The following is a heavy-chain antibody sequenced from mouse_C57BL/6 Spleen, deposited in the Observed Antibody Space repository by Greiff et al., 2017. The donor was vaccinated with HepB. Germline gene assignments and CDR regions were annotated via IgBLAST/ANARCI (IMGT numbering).Heavy chain of an antibody. J-gene: IGHJ2*01. D-gene: IGHD4-1*01. CDR2: IDPSDSYT. Sequence: QVQLQQPGAELVKPGASVKLSCKASGYTFTSYWMQWVKQRPGQGLEWIGEIDPSDSYTNYNQKFKGKATLTVDTSSSTAYMQLSSLTSEDSAVSYCARTGLGRYYFDYWGQGTTLTQSPQ. CDR3: ARTGLGRYYFDY. V-gene: IGHV1-50*01. CDR1: GYTFTSYW.